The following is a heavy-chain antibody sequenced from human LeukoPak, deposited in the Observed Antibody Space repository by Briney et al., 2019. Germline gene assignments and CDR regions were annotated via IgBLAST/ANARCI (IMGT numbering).Heavy chain of an antibody. V-gene: IGHV3-23*01. D-gene: IGHD3-22*01. Sequence: GGSLPLSCAASGFTFSSYAMRLVRQAPAKGLAWVSAISGSGGSTYYADSVKGRFTISRENSKNTLYLQMNSLRAEDTAVYYCAKDPYYYDSSGYCYWGQGTLVTVSS. CDR1: GFTFSSYA. CDR3: AKDPYYYDSSGYCY. J-gene: IGHJ4*02. CDR2: ISGSGGST.